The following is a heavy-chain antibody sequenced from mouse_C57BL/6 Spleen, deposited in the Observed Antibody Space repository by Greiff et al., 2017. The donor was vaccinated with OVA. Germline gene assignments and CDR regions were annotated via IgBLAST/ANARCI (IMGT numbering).Heavy chain of an antibody. D-gene: IGHD3-3*01. CDR3: ARNRVYYFDY. V-gene: IGHV2-9-1*01. Sequence: QVQLKQSGPGLVAPSQSLSITCTVSGFSLTSYSISWVRQPPGKSLEWLGVICTGGGTNYNSALKSRLSISKDNSKSQVVLKMNSLQTYDTARYYGARNRVYYFDYWGQGTTLTVSS. CDR2: ICTGGGT. J-gene: IGHJ2*01. CDR1: GFSLTSYS.